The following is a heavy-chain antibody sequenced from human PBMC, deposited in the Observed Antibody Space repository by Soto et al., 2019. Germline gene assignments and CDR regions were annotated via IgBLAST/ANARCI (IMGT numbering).Heavy chain of an antibody. J-gene: IGHJ4*02. D-gene: IGHD3-10*01. CDR1: GGTSSSYT. CDR3: AGDRGQKLFDY. CDR2: IIPILGIA. V-gene: IGHV1-69*02. Sequence: ASVKVSCKASGGTSSSYTISWVRQAPGQGLEWMGRIIPILGIANYAQKFQGRVTITADKSTSTAYMELSSLRSEDTAVYYCAGDRGQKLFDYWGQGTLVTVSS.